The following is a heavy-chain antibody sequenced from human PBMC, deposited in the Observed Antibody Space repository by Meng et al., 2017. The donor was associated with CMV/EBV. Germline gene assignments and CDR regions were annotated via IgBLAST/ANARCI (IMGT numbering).Heavy chain of an antibody. V-gene: IGHV3-23*01. Sequence: GESLKISCAASGFTFSSYAMSWVRQAPGKGLEWVSAISGGGGSTYYADSVKGRFTISRDNSKNTLYLQMNSLRAEDTALYYCAKTTAVDPRSYYYYGMDVWGQGTTVTVSS. CDR2: ISGGGGST. J-gene: IGHJ6*02. CDR1: GFTFSSYA. D-gene: IGHD6-13*01. CDR3: AKTTAVDPRSYYYYGMDV.